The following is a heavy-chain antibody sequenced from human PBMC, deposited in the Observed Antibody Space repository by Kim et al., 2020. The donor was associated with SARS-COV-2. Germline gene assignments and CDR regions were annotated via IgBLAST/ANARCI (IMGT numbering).Heavy chain of an antibody. J-gene: IGHJ6*02. CDR1: GFTFDDYN. CDR3: ARDLIAYCGGDCFRGMDV. D-gene: IGHD2-21*02. CDR2: ISWDGGST. V-gene: IGHV3-43*01. Sequence: GGSLRLSCAASGFTFDDYNMNWVRQAPGKGLEWVSLISWDGGSTYYADSVKGRFTISRDNSKNSLYLQMNSLRTEDTALYYCARDLIAYCGGDCFRGMDVWGQGTTVTVSS.